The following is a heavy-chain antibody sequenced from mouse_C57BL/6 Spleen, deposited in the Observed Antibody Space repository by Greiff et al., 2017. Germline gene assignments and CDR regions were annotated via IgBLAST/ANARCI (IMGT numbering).Heavy chain of an antibody. Sequence: EVQLQESGPGLVKPSQSLSLTCSVTGYSITSGYYWNWIRQFPGNKLEWMGYISYDGSNNYNPSLKNRISITRDTSKNQFFLKLNSVTTEDTATYYCARTGMGNWYFDVWGTGTTVTVSS. V-gene: IGHV3-6*01. D-gene: IGHD4-1*01. CDR1: GYSITSGYY. CDR2: ISYDGSN. CDR3: ARTGMGNWYFDV. J-gene: IGHJ1*03.